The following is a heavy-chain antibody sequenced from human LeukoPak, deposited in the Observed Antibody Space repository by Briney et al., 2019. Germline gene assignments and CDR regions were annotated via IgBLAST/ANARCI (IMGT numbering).Heavy chain of an antibody. CDR1: GYSISSGYY. V-gene: IGHV4-4*07. J-gene: IGHJ6*03. D-gene: IGHD6-6*01. Sequence: SETLSLTCAVSGYSISSGYYWSWIRQPAGKGLEWIGRIYTSGSTNYNPSLKSRVTMSVDTSKNQFSLKLSSVTAADTAVYYCARVGAGRYSSSSRVAYYYYYYYMDVWGKGTTVTVSS. CDR3: ARVGAGRYSSSSRVAYYYYYYYMDV. CDR2: IYTSGST.